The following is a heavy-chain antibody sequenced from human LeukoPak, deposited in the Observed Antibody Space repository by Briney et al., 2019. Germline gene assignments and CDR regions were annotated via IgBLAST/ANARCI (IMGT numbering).Heavy chain of an antibody. V-gene: IGHV3-21*01. Sequence: PGGSLRLSCAASGFTFSSYSMNWVRQAPGKGLEWVSSISSSSSYIYYADSVKGRFTISRDNAKNSLYLQMNSLRAEDTAVYYCARRPHGGYYHDSSPLYFFDYWGQGTLVTVSS. D-gene: IGHD3-22*01. CDR3: ARRPHGGYYHDSSPLYFFDY. CDR1: GFTFSSYS. CDR2: ISSSSSYI. J-gene: IGHJ4*02.